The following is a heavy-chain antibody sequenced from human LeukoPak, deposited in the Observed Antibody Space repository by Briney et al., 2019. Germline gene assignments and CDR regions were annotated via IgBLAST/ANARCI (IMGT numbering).Heavy chain of an antibody. CDR2: IYTSGST. V-gene: IGHV4-4*07. CDR1: GGCISSYY. J-gene: IGHJ6*02. D-gene: IGHD2/OR15-2a*01. Sequence: SETLSLTCTVSGGCISSYYWSWIRQPAGKGLEWIGRIYTSGSTNYNPSLKSRVTMSVDTSKNQFSLKLSSVTAADTAVYYCARSSTPYYYYGMDVWGQGTTVTASS. CDR3: ARSSTPYYYYGMDV.